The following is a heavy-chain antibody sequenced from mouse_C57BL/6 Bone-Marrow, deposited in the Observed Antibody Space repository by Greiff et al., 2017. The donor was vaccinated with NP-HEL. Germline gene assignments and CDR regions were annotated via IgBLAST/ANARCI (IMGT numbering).Heavy chain of an antibody. J-gene: IGHJ4*01. CDR2: ISSGGSYT. V-gene: IGHV5-6*01. D-gene: IGHD1-1*01. CDR3: ARPSYYGYAMDY. CDR1: GFTFSSYG. Sequence: EVQGVESGGDLVKPGGSLKLSCAASGFTFSSYGMSWVRQTPDKRLEWVATISSGGSYTYYPDSVKGRFTISRDNAKNTLYLQMSSLKSEDTAMYYCARPSYYGYAMDYWGQGTSVTVSS.